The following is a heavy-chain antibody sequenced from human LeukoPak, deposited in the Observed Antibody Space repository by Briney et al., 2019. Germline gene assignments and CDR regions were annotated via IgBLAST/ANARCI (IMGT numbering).Heavy chain of an antibody. D-gene: IGHD2-2*01. Sequence: GGSLRLSCAGSGFTFHNYWMHWVRQDPGKGLVWVSRINSDGTNTGYADSVKGRFTISRDNAKNTLSLQMNSLRAEDTAVYYCARDYGDARLDYWGQGTLVTVST. J-gene: IGHJ4*02. CDR1: GFTFHNYW. CDR2: INSDGTNT. V-gene: IGHV3-74*01. CDR3: ARDYGDARLDY.